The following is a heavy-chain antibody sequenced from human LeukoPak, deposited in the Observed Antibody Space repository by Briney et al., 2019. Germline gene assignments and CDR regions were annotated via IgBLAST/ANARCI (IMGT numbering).Heavy chain of an antibody. D-gene: IGHD1-26*01. CDR3: ARATSGSYWLGY. Sequence: PGGSLRLSCAASGFTFSSYWMHWVRQTPGKGLVRVSRINSDGSSTNYADAVKGRFTISRDNAKNTLYLQMNSLRAEDTAVYHCARATSGSYWLGYWGQGTLVTVSS. V-gene: IGHV3-74*01. J-gene: IGHJ4*02. CDR2: INSDGSST. CDR1: GFTFSSYW.